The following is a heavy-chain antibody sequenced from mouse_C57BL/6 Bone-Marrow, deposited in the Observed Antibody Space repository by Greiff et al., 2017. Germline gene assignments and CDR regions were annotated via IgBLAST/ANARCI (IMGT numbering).Heavy chain of an antibody. CDR2: ILPSIGRT. D-gene: IGHD1-1*01. V-gene: IGHV15-2*01. CDR3: ARWYYCSSYYWYFDV. Sequence: VQLQQSGSELRSPGSSVKLSCKDFDSEVFPIAYMSWVRQKPGHGFEWIGGILPSIGRTIYGEKFEDKATLDADTLSNTAYLELNSLTSEDSAIYYCARWYYCSSYYWYFDVWGTGTTVTVSS. CDR1: DSEVFPIAY. J-gene: IGHJ1*03.